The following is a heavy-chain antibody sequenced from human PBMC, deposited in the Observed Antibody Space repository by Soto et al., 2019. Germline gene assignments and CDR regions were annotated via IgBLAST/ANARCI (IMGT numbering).Heavy chain of an antibody. V-gene: IGHV3-30*18. CDR2: ISYDGSNK. CDR1: GFTFSSYG. D-gene: IGHD5-18*01. Sequence: HPGGSLRLSCAASGFTFSSYGMHWVRQAPGKGLEWVAVISYDGSNKYYADSVKGRFTISRDNSKNTLYLQMNSLRAEDTAVYYCAKDVADTAILYYYYYGMDVWGQGTTVTVSS. CDR3: AKDVADTAILYYYYYGMDV. J-gene: IGHJ6*02.